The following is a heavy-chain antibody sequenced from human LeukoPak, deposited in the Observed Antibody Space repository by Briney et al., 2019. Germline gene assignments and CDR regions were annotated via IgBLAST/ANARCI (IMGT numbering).Heavy chain of an antibody. J-gene: IGHJ4*02. Sequence: WASVKVSCKVSGYTLTELSMHWVRQAPGKGLEWMGGFDPEDGETIYAQKFQGRVTMTEDTSTDTAYMELSSLRSEDTAVYYCARGYTYYDFWSGYHTPYYFDYWGQGTLVTVSS. V-gene: IGHV1-24*01. CDR1: GYTLTELS. CDR2: FDPEDGET. CDR3: ARGYTYYDFWSGYHTPYYFDY. D-gene: IGHD3-3*01.